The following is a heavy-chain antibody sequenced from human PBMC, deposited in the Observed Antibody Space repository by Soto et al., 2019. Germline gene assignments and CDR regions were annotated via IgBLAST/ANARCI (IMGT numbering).Heavy chain of an antibody. J-gene: IGHJ5*02. CDR2: MNPNSGET. V-gene: IGHV1-8*02. D-gene: IGHD2-2*01. Sequence: QEQLVQSAAEVKKPGASMKVSCMTSGYTFNDYEINWVRQATGQCLEWIGWMNPNSGETGYAQRFQGRVTMTTSSSLSTAYLELSSLTSDDTAVYYCARIAMPARPRWYNWFDPWGQGTLVTVSS. CDR3: ARIAMPARPRWYNWFDP. CDR1: GYTFNDYE.